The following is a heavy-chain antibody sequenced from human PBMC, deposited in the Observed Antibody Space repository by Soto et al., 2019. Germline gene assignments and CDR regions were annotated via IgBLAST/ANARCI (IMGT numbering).Heavy chain of an antibody. V-gene: IGHV1-18*01. CDR1: GYTFASYG. CDR3: ATRSPAFDY. J-gene: IGHJ4*02. CDR2: ISTYKGNT. Sequence: QVQLVQSGPEVKKPGASVKVSCKTSGYTFASYGIAWVRQAPGQGLEWMGWISTYKGNTNYAQKFQGRVTMTTDTSTSTAYMELRSLRSDDTAVYYCATRSPAFDYWGQGTLVTVSS.